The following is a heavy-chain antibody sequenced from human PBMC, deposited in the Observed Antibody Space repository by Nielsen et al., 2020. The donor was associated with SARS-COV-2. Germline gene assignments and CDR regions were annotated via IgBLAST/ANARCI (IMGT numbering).Heavy chain of an antibody. CDR2: IYHSGST. CDR3: ASYGTHYSSSWSYYFDY. CDR1: GGSISSGDYY. D-gene: IGHD6-13*01. V-gene: IGHV4-30-4*01. J-gene: IGHJ4*02. Sequence: SETLSLTCTVSGGSISSGDYYWSWIRQPPGKGLEWITYIYHSGSTYYNPSLKSRVTISVDKSKNQFSLKLSSVTAADTAVYYCASYGTHYSSSWSYYFDYWGQGTLVTVSS.